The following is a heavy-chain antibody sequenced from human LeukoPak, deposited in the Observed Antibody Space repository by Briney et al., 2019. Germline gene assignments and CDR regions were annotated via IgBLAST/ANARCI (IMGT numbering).Heavy chain of an antibody. CDR1: GFTLSSYS. CDR2: ISSSSSYI. V-gene: IGHV3-21*01. CDR3: ARDGRNCSSTSCYYEGIDY. D-gene: IGHD2-2*01. Sequence: GGSLRLSCAASGFTLSSYSMNWVRQAPGKGLEWVSSISSSSSYIYYADSVKGRFTISRDNAKNSLYLQMNSLRAEDTAVYYCARDGRNCSSTSCYYEGIDYWGQGTLVTVSS. J-gene: IGHJ4*02.